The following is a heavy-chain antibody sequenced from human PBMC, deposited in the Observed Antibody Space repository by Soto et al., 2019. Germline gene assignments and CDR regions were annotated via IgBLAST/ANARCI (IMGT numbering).Heavy chain of an antibody. D-gene: IGHD1-1*01. CDR2: ISGSGNQI. CDR1: GFTFDDYA. V-gene: IGHV3-23*01. J-gene: IGHJ3*01. CDR3: AKNQDWSRPDPGAFDV. Sequence: EVQLSQSGGGLVRPGGSLRLSCAGSGFTFDDYAINWVRQAPGKGLEWVSVISGSGNQIDYTDSVEGRFIISRDDSKNPVFLQMNGLSAEDTAVYFCAKNQDWSRPDPGAFDVWGQGTTVTVTS.